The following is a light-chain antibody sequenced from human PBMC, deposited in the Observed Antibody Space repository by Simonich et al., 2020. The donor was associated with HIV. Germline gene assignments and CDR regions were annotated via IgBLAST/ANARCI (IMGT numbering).Light chain of an antibody. CDR2: AAS. J-gene: IGKJ4*01. V-gene: IGKV3-15*01. Sequence: EIVMTQSPATLSVSPGERATLSCRASQSVSSNLAWYQQKPGLAPRLLIYAASTRATCIPARFSGSGSGTEFTLVISSMQSEDFAVYYCQQYNAWPTFGGGTKVEIK. CDR3: QQYNAWPT. CDR1: QSVSSN.